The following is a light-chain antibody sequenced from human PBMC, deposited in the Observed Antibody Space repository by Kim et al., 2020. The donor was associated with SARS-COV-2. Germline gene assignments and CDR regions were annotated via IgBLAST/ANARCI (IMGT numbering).Light chain of an antibody. CDR3: QVWDGRAVV. CDR1: NIEKRN. CDR2: RDS. V-gene: IGLV3-9*01. J-gene: IGLJ2*01. Sequence: VALGQTSRMTCGGDNIEKRNVHWYQQRPGQAPILVIYRDSKRPSGIPERVSGSNSGNTATLTISRVQAGDEADYYCQVWDGRAVVFGGGTQLTVL.